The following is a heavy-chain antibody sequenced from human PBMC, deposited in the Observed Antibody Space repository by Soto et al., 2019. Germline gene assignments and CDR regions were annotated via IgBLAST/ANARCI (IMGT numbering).Heavy chain of an antibody. CDR1: GFTFSNYA. CDR3: AKGAIGRLDY. J-gene: IGHJ4*02. Sequence: GGSLRLSCAASGFTFSNYAMSWVRQAPGKGLEWVSTIRASGVTTFYADSARGRFTISRDNSKNTLSLQMNSLTADDTAIYYCAKGAIGRLDYWGQGTLVTVSS. V-gene: IGHV3-23*01. CDR2: IRASGVTT. D-gene: IGHD1-26*01.